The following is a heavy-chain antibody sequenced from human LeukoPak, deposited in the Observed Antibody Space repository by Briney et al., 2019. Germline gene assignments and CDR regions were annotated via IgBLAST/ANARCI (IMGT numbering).Heavy chain of an antibody. CDR2: IFPIFGTA. CDR1: RGTLSSYA. V-gene: IGHV1-69*05. CDR3: ARGSVLRFLEWLDYYYYMDV. D-gene: IGHD3-3*01. J-gene: IGHJ6*03. Sequence: SVKVSCKASRGTLSSYAISRVRQAPGQGLEWMGRIFPIFGTANYAQKFQGRVTITTDESTSTAYMELSSLRSEDTAVYYCARGSVLRFLEWLDYYYYMDVWGKGTTVTVS.